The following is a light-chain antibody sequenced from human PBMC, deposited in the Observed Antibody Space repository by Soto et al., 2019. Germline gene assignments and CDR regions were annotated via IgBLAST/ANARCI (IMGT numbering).Light chain of an antibody. CDR1: QSIQTW. J-gene: IGKJ2*01. CDR3: QQYESYPYT. V-gene: IGKV1-5*01. Sequence: DIQMTQSPSTLSASVGDRVTISCRASQSIQTWLAWYQQRPGKAPNLLIFDASDLASGVSSRFSGSGSGAEFPLTLSSRQVNDFATYYCQQYESYPYTFGRGTRLEIK. CDR2: DAS.